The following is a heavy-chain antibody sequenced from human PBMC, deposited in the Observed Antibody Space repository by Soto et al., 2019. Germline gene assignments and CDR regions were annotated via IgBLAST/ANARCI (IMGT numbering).Heavy chain of an antibody. J-gene: IGHJ6*02. D-gene: IGHD2-2*02. CDR1: GDSVSSNSAA. V-gene: IGHV6-1*01. CDR3: ARAIVVPAAIQLYYYYGMDV. CDR2: TYYRSKWYN. Sequence: PSQTLSLTCAISGDSVSSNSAAWNWIRQSPSRGLERLGRTYYRSKWYNDYAVSVKSRITINPDTSKNQFSLQLNSVTPEDTAVYYCARAIVVPAAIQLYYYYGMDVWGQGTTVTVSS.